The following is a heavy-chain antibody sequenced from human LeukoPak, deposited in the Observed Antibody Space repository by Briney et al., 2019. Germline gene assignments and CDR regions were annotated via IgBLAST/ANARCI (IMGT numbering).Heavy chain of an antibody. V-gene: IGHV1-46*03. CDR2: INPSGGST. CDR1: GCTFTSYY. Sequence: ASVKVSCKASGCTFTSYYMDWVRQAPGQGLEWMGIINPSGGSTSYAQKFQGRVTMTRDTSTSTVYMELSSLRSEDTAVYYCARAEIAAAGIVYFDYWGQGTLVTVSS. CDR3: ARAEIAAAGIVYFDY. D-gene: IGHD6-13*01. J-gene: IGHJ4*02.